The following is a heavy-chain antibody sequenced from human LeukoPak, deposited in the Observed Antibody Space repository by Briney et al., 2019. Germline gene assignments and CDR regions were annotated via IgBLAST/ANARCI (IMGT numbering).Heavy chain of an antibody. Sequence: SSETLSLTCTVSGGSISSSSYYWGWIRQPPGKGLEWIGSIYYSGSTYYNPSLKSRVTISVDTSENQFSLKLSSVTAADTAVYYCARALGCSSISCQFYYYYYYYMDVWGKGTTVTVSS. D-gene: IGHD2-2*01. V-gene: IGHV4-39*07. CDR1: GGSISSSSYY. CDR2: IYYSGST. CDR3: ARALGCSSISCQFYYYYYYYMDV. J-gene: IGHJ6*03.